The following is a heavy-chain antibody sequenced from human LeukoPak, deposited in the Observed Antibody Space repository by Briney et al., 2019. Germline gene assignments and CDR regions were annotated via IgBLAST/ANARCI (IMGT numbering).Heavy chain of an antibody. J-gene: IGHJ6*02. CDR1: GFTFRDYA. CDR2: ISSSSSYT. V-gene: IGHV3-11*03. Sequence: PGRSLRLSCTTSGFTFRDYAMSWIRQAPGKGVDWVSYISSSSSYTNYADSVKGRFTISRDNAKNSLYLQMNSLRAEDTAVYYCAITRITMVRGEGMDVWGQGTTVTVSS. D-gene: IGHD3-10*01. CDR3: AITRITMVRGEGMDV.